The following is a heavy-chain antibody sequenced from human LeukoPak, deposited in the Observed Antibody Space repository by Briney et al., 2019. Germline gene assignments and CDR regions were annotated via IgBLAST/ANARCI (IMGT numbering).Heavy chain of an antibody. CDR3: ANSRGYYDSSAPIPDY. J-gene: IGHJ4*02. D-gene: IGHD3-22*01. Sequence: PGGSLRLSCAASGFTFRSYSMNWVRQAPGKGLEWVSSISTSRSYIYYADSVKGRFTISRDNSKNTLYLQMNSLRAEDTAVYYCANSRGYYDSSAPIPDYWGQGTLVTVSS. CDR1: GFTFRSYS. CDR2: ISTSRSYI. V-gene: IGHV3-21*01.